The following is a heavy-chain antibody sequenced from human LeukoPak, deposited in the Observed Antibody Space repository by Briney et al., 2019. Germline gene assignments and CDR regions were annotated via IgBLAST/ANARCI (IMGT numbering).Heavy chain of an antibody. CDR3: ARHIVPYDPRQYYYYYYMDV. V-gene: IGHV5-51*01. CDR2: IYPGDSDT. J-gene: IGHJ6*03. Sequence: GESLKISCKGSGYSFTSYWIGWVRQMPGKGLEWMGIIYPGDSDTRYSPSFQGQVTISADKSISTAYLQWSSLKASDTAMYYCARHIVPYDPRQYYYYYYMDVWGKGTTVTVSS. CDR1: GYSFTSYW. D-gene: IGHD5-12*01.